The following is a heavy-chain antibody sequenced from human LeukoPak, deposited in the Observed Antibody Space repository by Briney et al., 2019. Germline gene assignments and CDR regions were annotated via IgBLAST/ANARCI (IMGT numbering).Heavy chain of an antibody. CDR2: IDWDDDK. J-gene: IGHJ4*02. V-gene: IGHV2-70*11. CDR1: GFSLTTNKMC. Sequence: SGPTLVNPPQTLTLTCTFSGFSLTTNKMCVSWIRQPPGKALEWLARIDWDDDKYYSTSLKTRLTISKDTSKNQVVLTMTNVDPVDTATYYCARIIAGPDFFDYWGQGTLITVSS. CDR3: ARIIAGPDFFDY. D-gene: IGHD2-21*01.